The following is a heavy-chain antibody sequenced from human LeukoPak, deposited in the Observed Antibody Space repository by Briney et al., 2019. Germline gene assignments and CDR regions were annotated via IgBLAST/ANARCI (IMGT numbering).Heavy chain of an antibody. V-gene: IGHV4-61*01. J-gene: IGHJ4*02. CDR1: GGSISSSTYY. D-gene: IGHD3-22*01. Sequence: SETLSLTCNVSGGSISSSTYYWSWIRQPPGKGLEWIGYIYYSGSTNYNPSLKSRVTISVETSKNQFSLKLSSVTAADTAVYYCARVTGYMIEDYFDYWGQGTLVTVSS. CDR3: ARVTGYMIEDYFDY. CDR2: IYYSGST.